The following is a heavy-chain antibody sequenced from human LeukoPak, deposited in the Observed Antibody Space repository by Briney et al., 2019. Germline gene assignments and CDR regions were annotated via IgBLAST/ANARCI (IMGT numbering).Heavy chain of an antibody. Sequence: GGSLRLSWAASGFTFSSYSMNWFRQAPGKGLEWVSSISSSSSYIYYADSVKGRFTISRDNAKNSLYLQMNSLRAEDTAVYYCARASIVGATRAELNYWGQGTLVTVSS. D-gene: IGHD1-26*01. CDR1: GFTFSSYS. CDR2: ISSSSSYI. V-gene: IGHV3-21*01. CDR3: ARASIVGATRAELNY. J-gene: IGHJ4*02.